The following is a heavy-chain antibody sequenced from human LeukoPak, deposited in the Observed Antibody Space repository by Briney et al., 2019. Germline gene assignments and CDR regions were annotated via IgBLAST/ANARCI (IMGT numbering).Heavy chain of an antibody. D-gene: IGHD5-24*01. J-gene: IGHJ4*02. CDR1: GYSISSGYY. Sequence: SETLSLTCTVSGYSISSGYYWGWIRQPPGKGLEWIGSIYHSGSTYYNPSLKSQVTISVDTSKNQFSLKLSSVTAADTAVYYCARRRRDGYNTGLRWGQGTLVTVFS. CDR2: IYHSGST. CDR3: ARRRRDGYNTGLR. V-gene: IGHV4-38-2*02.